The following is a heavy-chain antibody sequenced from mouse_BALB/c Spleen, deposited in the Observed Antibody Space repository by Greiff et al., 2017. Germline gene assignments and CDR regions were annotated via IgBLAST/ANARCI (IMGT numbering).Heavy chain of an antibody. CDR2: ISSGGSYT. J-gene: IGHJ3*01. CDR1: GFTFSSYT. Sequence: EVMLVESGGGLVKPGGSLKLSCAASGFTFSSYTMSWVRQTPEKRLEWVATISSGGSYTYYPDSVKGRFTISRDNAKNTLYLQMSSLKSEDTAMYYCTRDGDSSGYLAYWGQGTLVTVSA. V-gene: IGHV5-6-4*01. CDR3: TRDGDSSGYLAY. D-gene: IGHD3-2*01.